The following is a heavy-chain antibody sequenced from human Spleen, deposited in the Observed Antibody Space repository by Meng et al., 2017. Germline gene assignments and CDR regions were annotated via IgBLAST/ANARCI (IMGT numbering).Heavy chain of an antibody. CDR3: VRVTYYYDGSGNQTPNYDFDY. J-gene: IGHJ4*02. CDR1: GFTFSSYA. Sequence: GESLKISCAASGFTFSSYAMNWVRQVPGKGLEWVSSISGSGGTTYYADSVKGRFTISRDNSKNILYLQMSSLRAEDTAVYYCVRVTYYYDGSGNQTPNYDFDYWGQGMRVTCSS. D-gene: IGHD3-22*01. CDR2: ISGSGGTT. V-gene: IGHV3-23*01.